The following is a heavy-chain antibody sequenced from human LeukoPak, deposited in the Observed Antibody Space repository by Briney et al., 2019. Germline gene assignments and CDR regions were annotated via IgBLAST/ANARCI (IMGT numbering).Heavy chain of an antibody. CDR3: ARHSSDYDFWSGYSDY. Sequence: SETLSLTCTVSGGSISSYYWSWIRRPPGKGLGWIGYIYYSGSTNYNPSLKSRVTISVDTSKNQFSLKLSSVTAADTAVYYCARHSSDYDFWSGYSDYWGQGTLVTVSS. V-gene: IGHV4-59*08. J-gene: IGHJ4*02. CDR1: GGSISSYY. CDR2: IYYSGST. D-gene: IGHD3-3*01.